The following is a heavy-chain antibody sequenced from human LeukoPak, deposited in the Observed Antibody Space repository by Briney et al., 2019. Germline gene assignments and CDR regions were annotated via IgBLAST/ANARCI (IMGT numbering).Heavy chain of an antibody. V-gene: IGHV6-1*01. CDR3: ARQRSRALDL. J-gene: IGHJ3*01. Sequence: SQTLSLTCAIPGDSVSNNGVAWNWIRQSPSRGLEWLGRTYFGSKWYNDYALSVKSRITISPDTSKNQFSLQLNFVTPEDTAVYFCARQRSRALDLWGQGTVVTVSS. CDR2: TYFGSKWYN. CDR1: GDSVSNNGVA. D-gene: IGHD1-1*01.